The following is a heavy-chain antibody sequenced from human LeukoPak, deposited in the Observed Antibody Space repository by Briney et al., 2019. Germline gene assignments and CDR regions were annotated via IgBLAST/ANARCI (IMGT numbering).Heavy chain of an antibody. Sequence: SVKVSCKASGGTFSSYAISWVRQALGQGLEWMGGIIPIFGTANYAQKFQGRVTITTDESTSTAYMELSSLRSEDTAVYYCARAPLRYFEPHHPPFDYWGQGTLVTVSS. D-gene: IGHD3-9*01. CDR2: IIPIFGTA. CDR1: GGTFSSYA. CDR3: ARAPLRYFEPHHPPFDY. J-gene: IGHJ4*02. V-gene: IGHV1-69*05.